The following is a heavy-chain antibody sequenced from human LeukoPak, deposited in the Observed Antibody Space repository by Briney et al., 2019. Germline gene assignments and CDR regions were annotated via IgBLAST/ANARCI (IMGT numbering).Heavy chain of an antibody. CDR1: GFTFSSYS. D-gene: IGHD1-26*01. J-gene: IGHJ3*02. CDR3: AKDLGWELPLDAFDI. CDR2: ISSSSSYI. V-gene: IGHV3-21*04. Sequence: GGSLRLSCAASGFTFSSYSMNWVRQAPGKGLEWVSSISSSSSYIYYADSVKGRFTISRDNAKNSLYLQMNSLRVEDTAVYYCAKDLGWELPLDAFDIWGQGTMVTVSS.